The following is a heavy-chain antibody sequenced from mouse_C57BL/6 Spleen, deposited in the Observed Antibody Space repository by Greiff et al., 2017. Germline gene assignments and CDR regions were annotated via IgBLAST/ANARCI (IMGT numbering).Heavy chain of an antibody. CDR3: ARQEDYDYDYDAMDY. V-gene: IGHV5-6*01. Sequence: EVKLVESGGDLVKPGGSLKLSCAASGFTFSSYGMSWVRQTPDKRLEWVATISSGGSYTYYPDSVKGRFTISRDNAKNTLYLQMSSLMSEYTAMYYCARQEDYDYDYDAMDYWGQGTSVTVSS. D-gene: IGHD2-4*01. J-gene: IGHJ4*01. CDR2: ISSGGSYT. CDR1: GFTFSSYG.